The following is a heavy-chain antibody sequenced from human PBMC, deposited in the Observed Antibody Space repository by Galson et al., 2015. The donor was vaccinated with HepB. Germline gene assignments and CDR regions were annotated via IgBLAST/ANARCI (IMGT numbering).Heavy chain of an antibody. CDR2: INPSGGST. CDR3: ARDQITFGGVGYYYGVDV. J-gene: IGHJ6*02. CDR1: GYTFTSYY. D-gene: IGHD3-16*01. V-gene: IGHV1-46*03. Sequence: SVKVSCKASGYTFTSYYMHWVRQAPGQGLEWMGIINPSGGSTSYAQKFQGRVTMTRDTSTSTVYMELSSLRSEDTAVYYCARDQITFGGVGYYYGVDVWGQGTTVTVSS.